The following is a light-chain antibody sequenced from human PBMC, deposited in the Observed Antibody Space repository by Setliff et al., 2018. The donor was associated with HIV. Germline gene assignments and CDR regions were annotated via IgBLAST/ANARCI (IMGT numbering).Light chain of an antibody. CDR3: CSYTSISTYV. CDR2: GVS. Sequence: QSALTQPASVSGSPGQSITISCTGTGSDVGRYNYVSWYQQHPGKTPKLIIYGVSKWPSGVSNRFSASKSGNTASLTISGLQAEDEADYYCCSYTSISTYVFGTGTKVTVL. CDR1: GSDVGRYNY. V-gene: IGLV2-14*03. J-gene: IGLJ1*01.